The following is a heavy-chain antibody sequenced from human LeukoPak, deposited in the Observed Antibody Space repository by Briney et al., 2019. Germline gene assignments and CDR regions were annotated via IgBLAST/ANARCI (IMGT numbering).Heavy chain of an antibody. V-gene: IGHV3-30*02. CDR2: TRDDGSKN. CDR1: GFTFRSYG. D-gene: IGHD2-15*01. CDR3: TNGDCRGGRCSSGAY. J-gene: IGHJ4*02. Sequence: GGSLRLSCAASGFTFRSYGMHWVRQAPGKGLEWVAYTRDDGSKNWYGGDVKGRHTISRDNPKNTLYLQMKSLRGEDTAVYYCTNGDCRGGRCSSGAYWGQGTLVTVSS.